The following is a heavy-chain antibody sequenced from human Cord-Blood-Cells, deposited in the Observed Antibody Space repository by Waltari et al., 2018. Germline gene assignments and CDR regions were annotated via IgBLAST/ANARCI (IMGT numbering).Heavy chain of an antibody. J-gene: IGHJ5*02. D-gene: IGHD6-6*01. V-gene: IGHV4-34*01. CDR2: INLRGRP. CDR3: ATSADSSSKWVDP. CDR1: GGSFSGYY. Sequence: QVQLQQWGAGLLKPSETLSLTCAVYGGSFSGYYWSWIRQPPGKGLEWIGEINLRGRPNYNPALKSRATIAVGTSKNLFSLKLSSVTAADTAVYYCATSADSSSKWVDPWGQGTLVTVSS.